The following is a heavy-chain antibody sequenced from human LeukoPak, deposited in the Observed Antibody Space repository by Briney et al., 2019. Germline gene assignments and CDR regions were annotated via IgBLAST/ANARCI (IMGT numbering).Heavy chain of an antibody. J-gene: IGHJ6*02. Sequence: SGGSLRLSCAASGFTFSSYGMLWVRQAPGKGLDYVSAISSNGGNTYYTDSVKGRFTISRDNSKNTLYLQMRSLRAEDPAVYYCVSGSYSTVYYYYYGMDVWGQGTTVTVSS. CDR2: ISSNGGNT. CDR3: VSGSYSTVYYYYYGMDV. CDR1: GFTFSSYG. D-gene: IGHD1-26*01. V-gene: IGHV3-64D*06.